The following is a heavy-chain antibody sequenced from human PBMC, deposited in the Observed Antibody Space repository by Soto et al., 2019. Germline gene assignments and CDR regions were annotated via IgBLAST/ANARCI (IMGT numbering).Heavy chain of an antibody. D-gene: IGHD2-2*01. V-gene: IGHV4-31*03. Sequence: QVQLPESGPGLVKPSQTLTLTCSVSGGSINSGGYYWTWIRQHPGKGLEWIGNIYYSGSTSYKLSLKSRVTISIVTSKPHFSLKLSSVTAADTAVYYCARSSISKKIDYWGQGTLVTVSS. J-gene: IGHJ4*02. CDR3: ARSSISKKIDY. CDR1: GGSINSGGYY. CDR2: IYYSGST.